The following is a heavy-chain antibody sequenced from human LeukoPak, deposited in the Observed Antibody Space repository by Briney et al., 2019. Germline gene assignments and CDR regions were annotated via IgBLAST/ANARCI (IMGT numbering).Heavy chain of an antibody. CDR2: INHSGST. V-gene: IGHV4-34*01. CDR1: GVSFSGYY. J-gene: IGHJ3*02. Sequence: SETLSLTCAVYGVSFSGYYWSWIRQPPGKGLEWIGEINHSGSTNYNPSLKSRVTMSVDTSKNQFSLKLSSVPAADTAVYYCARDGTQDDAFDIWGQGTMVTVSS. CDR3: ARDGTQDDAFDI.